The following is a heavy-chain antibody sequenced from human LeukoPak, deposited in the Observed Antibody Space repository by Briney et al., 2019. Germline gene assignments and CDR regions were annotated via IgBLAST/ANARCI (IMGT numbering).Heavy chain of an antibody. CDR1: GLIVSNNY. CDR3: TTTAGYNYGQY. D-gene: IGHD5-18*01. Sequence: GGSQRLSCAASGLIVSNNYMNWVRQAPGKGLEWVSALYIGGNTYYADSVRGRFTISRDNSKNTLYLQMNSLRAEDTAIYYCTTTAGYNYGQYWGQGTLVTVSS. CDR2: LYIGGNT. J-gene: IGHJ4*02. V-gene: IGHV3-53*01.